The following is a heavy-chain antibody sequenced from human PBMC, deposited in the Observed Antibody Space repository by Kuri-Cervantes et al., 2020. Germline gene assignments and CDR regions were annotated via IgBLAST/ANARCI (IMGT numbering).Heavy chain of an antibody. V-gene: IGHV3-9*01. J-gene: IGHJ6*02. CDR1: GFTFDDYA. CDR2: ISWNSGSI. Sequence: SLKISCAASGFTFDDYAMHWVRQAPGKGLEWVSGISWNSGSIGYADSVKGRFTISRDNAKNSLYLQMNSRRAEDTALYYCAKDRGITYGMDVWGQGTTVTVSS. D-gene: IGHD3-3*01. CDR3: AKDRGITYGMDV.